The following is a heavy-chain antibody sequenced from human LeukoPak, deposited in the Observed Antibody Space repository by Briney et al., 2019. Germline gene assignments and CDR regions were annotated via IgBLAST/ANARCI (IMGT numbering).Heavy chain of an antibody. D-gene: IGHD3-10*01. J-gene: IGHJ4*02. Sequence: GGSLRLSCAASGFTFSSYAMHWVRQAPGKGLEWVAVISYDGSNKYYADSVKGRFTISRDNSKNTLYLQMNSLRAEDTAVYYCAKEFSGTMVRGAPLRWGQGTLVTVSS. CDR2: ISYDGSNK. CDR3: AKEFSGTMVRGAPLR. V-gene: IGHV3-30-3*01. CDR1: GFTFSSYA.